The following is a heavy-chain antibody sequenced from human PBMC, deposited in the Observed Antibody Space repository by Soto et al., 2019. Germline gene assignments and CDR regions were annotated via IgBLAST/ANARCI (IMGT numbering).Heavy chain of an antibody. V-gene: IGHV3-30*03. CDR1: GFTFSSYG. J-gene: IGHJ6*02. Sequence: GSLRLSCAASGFTFSSYGMHWVRQAPGKGLEWVAVITYDGSNKYYADSVKGRFTISRDNSKNTLYLQMNSLRAEDTAVYYCATDLGYCISTSCYGAGKYSSSFGMDVWGQGTTVTVSS. D-gene: IGHD2-2*01. CDR2: ITYDGSNK. CDR3: ATDLGYCISTSCYGAGKYSSSFGMDV.